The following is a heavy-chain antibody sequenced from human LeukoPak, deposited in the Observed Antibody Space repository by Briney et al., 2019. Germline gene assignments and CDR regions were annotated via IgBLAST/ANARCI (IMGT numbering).Heavy chain of an antibody. CDR3: ARIQNSAFDY. CDR1: GGSISGYH. Sequence: SEPLSLTCTVSGGSISGYHWSWIRQPPGKGLEWIGYIYYTGSTNYNPSLKSRFTMSVDTSKNQFSLILTSVTAADTAMYSCARIQNSAFDYWGQGTLVTVSS. D-gene: IGHD1-1*01. CDR2: IYYTGST. V-gene: IGHV4-59*12. J-gene: IGHJ4*02.